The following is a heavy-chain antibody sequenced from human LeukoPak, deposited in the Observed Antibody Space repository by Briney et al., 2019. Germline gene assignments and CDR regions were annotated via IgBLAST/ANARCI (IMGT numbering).Heavy chain of an antibody. CDR2: IKQDGSEK. J-gene: IGHJ4*02. CDR3: ARDRVTYFDY. V-gene: IGHV3-7*04. CDR1: GFTFSIYW. D-gene: IGHD2-21*02. Sequence: PGGSLRLSCAASGFTFSIYWMSWVRQAPGKGLEWVANIKQDGSEKYYVDSVKGRFTISRDNAENSLYLQMNRLRAEDTAVYFCARDRVTYFDYWGQGTLVTVSS.